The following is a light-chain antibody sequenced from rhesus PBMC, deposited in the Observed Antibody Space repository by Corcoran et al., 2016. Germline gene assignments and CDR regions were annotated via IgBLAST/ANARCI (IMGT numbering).Light chain of an antibody. J-gene: IGKJ3*01. CDR3: QHGYGILFT. CDR1: QGISNN. V-gene: IGKV1-25*01. CDR2: KAS. Sequence: DIQMTQSPSSLSASVGDRVTITCRASQGISNNLAWYQQKPGKVPKVLIYKASTLQSGIPSRCSGSGAGTDFTLTISSLHPEDFATYYCQHGYGILFTFGPGTKLDIK.